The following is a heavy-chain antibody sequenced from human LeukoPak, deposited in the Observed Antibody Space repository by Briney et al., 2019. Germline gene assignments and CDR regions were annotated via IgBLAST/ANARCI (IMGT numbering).Heavy chain of an antibody. Sequence: ASETLSLTCTVSGGSISSYYWSWIRQPPGKGLEWIGYIYYSGSTNYNPSLKSRVTISVDTSKNQFFLKLSSVTAADTAVYYCARVEYSSSSSGYYFDYWGQGTLVTVSS. CDR1: GGSISSYY. V-gene: IGHV4-59*01. D-gene: IGHD6-6*01. CDR2: IYYSGST. J-gene: IGHJ4*02. CDR3: ARVEYSSSSSGYYFDY.